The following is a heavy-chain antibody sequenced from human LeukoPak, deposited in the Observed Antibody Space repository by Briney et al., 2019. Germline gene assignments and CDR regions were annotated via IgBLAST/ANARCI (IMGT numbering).Heavy chain of an antibody. Sequence: GGSLRLSCAASGFTFSSSSMNWVRQAPGKGLVWVSRIKSDGSSTSYADSVKGRFTISRDNAKNTLYLQMNSLRAEDTAVYYCARPWKNYFDYWGQGTLVTVSS. CDR1: GFTFSSSS. CDR3: ARPWKNYFDY. V-gene: IGHV3-74*01. CDR2: IKSDGSST. J-gene: IGHJ4*02. D-gene: IGHD1-1*01.